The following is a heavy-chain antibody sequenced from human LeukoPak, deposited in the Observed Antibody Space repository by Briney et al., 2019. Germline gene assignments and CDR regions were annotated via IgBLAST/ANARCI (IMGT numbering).Heavy chain of an antibody. J-gene: IGHJ4*02. CDR2: MNPNSGNT. CDR1: GYTFTSYD. D-gene: IGHD3-10*01. V-gene: IGHV1-8*01. CDR3: ARVGRAYYGSGSYYAY. Sequence: ASVKVSCKASGYTFTSYDINWVRQATGQGLEWMGWMNPNSGNTGYAQKFQGRVTMTRNTSISTAYMVLSSLRSEDTAVYYCARVGRAYYGSGSYYAYWGQGTLVTVSS.